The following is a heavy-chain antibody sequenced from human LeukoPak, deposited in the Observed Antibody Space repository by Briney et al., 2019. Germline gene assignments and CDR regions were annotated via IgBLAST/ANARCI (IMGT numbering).Heavy chain of an antibody. Sequence: GSSVTVSFTSSVYTCTGYYMHWVRQAPGPGLEWLGRINLNSGGINYAQKFQGRVTMTSETSISTAYMELIRPTSDETTVDYCARGRDYYDSSGYRDWGQGTLVTVSS. V-gene: IGHV1-2*02. CDR1: VYTCTGYY. J-gene: IGHJ4*02. D-gene: IGHD3-22*01. CDR2: INLNSGGI. CDR3: ARGRDYYDSSGYRD.